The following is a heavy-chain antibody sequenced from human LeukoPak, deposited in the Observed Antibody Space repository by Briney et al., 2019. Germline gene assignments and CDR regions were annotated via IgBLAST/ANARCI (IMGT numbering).Heavy chain of an antibody. CDR1: GGSISSYY. CDR3: ASGTTNYYYGMDD. V-gene: IGHV4-59*01. J-gene: IGHJ6*02. Sequence: SETLSLTCTVSGGSISSYYWSWIRQPPGKGLEWIGYIYYSGSTNYNPSLKSRVTMSVDTSKNQFSLNLSSVTAADTAVYYCASGTTNYYYGMDDWGQGTTVTVSS. D-gene: IGHD1-7*01. CDR2: IYYSGST.